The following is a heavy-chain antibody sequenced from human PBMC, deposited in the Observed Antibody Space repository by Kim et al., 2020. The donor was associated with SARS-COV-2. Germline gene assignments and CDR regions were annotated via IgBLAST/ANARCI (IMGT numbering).Heavy chain of an antibody. CDR1: GGSFRGYY. CDR3: ARGGSTSWGGSWFAP. V-gene: IGHV4-34*01. D-gene: IGHD6-13*01. CDR2: VSQSGTP. Sequence: SETLSLTCEVYGGSFRGYYWSWTRQSPGEGLHWLGDVSQSGTPTYNPSLEGRVTISLDTSKSQFSLKIRSVTAADTALYFCARGGSTSWGGSWFAPWGPGTQVIVSS. J-gene: IGHJ5*02.